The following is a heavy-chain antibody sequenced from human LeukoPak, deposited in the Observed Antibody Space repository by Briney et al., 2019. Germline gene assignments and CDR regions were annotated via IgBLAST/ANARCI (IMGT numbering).Heavy chain of an antibody. V-gene: IGHV4-59*01. CDR3: ARRRDRYYFDY. CDR2: IYYSGST. J-gene: IGHJ4*02. Sequence: PSETLSLTCAVSGGSMSTYYWSWIRQPPGKGLEWIGNIYYSGSTNYNPSLKSRVTISVDTSKNQFSLKLSSVTAADTAVYYCARRRDRYYFDYWGQGTLVTVSS. CDR1: GGSMSTYY.